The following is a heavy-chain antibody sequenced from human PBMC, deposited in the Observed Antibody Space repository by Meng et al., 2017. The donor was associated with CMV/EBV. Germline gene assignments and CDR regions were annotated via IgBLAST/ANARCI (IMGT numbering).Heavy chain of an antibody. D-gene: IGHD3-9*01. V-gene: IGHV3-15*01. CDR2: IKSKTDGGTT. CDR1: GFTFSNGW. CDR3: TTAGDYDILTGYLDAFDI. J-gene: IGHJ3*02. Sequence: GESLKISCAASGFTFSNGWMSWVRQAPGKGLEWVGRIKSKTDGGTTDYAAPVKGRFTISRDDSNNTLYLQMNSLKTEDTAVYYCTTAGDYDILTGYLDAFDIWGQGTMVTVSS.